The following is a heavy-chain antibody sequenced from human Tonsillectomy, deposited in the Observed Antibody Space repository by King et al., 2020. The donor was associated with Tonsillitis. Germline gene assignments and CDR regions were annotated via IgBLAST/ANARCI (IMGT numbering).Heavy chain of an antibody. D-gene: IGHD6-25*01. CDR3: AKEGRAAGAASEGDDDDGRDG. J-gene: IGHJ6*02. V-gene: IGHV3-30*18. CDR2: ISYDGTNK. Sequence: VQLVESGGGVVPPGRSLSLSCAASGFPFSNSGMHWVRQAPGKGLEWVAVISYDGTNKYYADSVKGRLTISRDNSKNTLSLQMNSLRVEDTAGYYCAKEGRAAGAASEGDDDDGRDGGGQGTTVTV. CDR1: GFPFSNSG.